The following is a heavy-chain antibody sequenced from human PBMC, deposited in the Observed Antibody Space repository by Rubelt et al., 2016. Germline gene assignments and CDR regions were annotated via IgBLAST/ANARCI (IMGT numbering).Heavy chain of an antibody. Sequence: EVQLVESGGGLVQPGGSLRLSCAASGFTVSSNYMSWVRQAPGKGLEWVSRINSDGSITSYADSVKGRFTISRDNAKNTLYLQMNSLRAEDTAVYYCVSSSLDYWGQGTLVTVSS. CDR3: VSSSLDY. CDR2: INSDGSIT. J-gene: IGHJ4*02. V-gene: IGHV3-74*02. D-gene: IGHD6-13*01. CDR1: GFTVSSNY.